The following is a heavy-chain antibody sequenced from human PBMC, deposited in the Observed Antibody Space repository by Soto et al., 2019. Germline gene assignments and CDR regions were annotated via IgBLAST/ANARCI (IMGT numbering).Heavy chain of an antibody. CDR3: ARTGDCWWFDP. J-gene: IGHJ5*02. Sequence: QVTLKASGPVLVKPTETLTLTCTVSGFSLSNARMGVSWISQPPGKALEWLAHIFSNDEKSYSTSLKSRLTISKDTSKSQVVLTMPNMDPMDTATYYFARTGDCWWFDPWGQGTLVTVSS. CDR1: GFSLSNARMG. D-gene: IGHD2-21*02. CDR2: IFSNDEK. V-gene: IGHV2-26*01.